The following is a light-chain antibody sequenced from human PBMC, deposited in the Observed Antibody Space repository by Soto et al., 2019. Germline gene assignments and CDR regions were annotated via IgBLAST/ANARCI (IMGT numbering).Light chain of an antibody. J-gene: IGKJ1*01. V-gene: IGKV1-39*01. Sequence: DIQMTQSTSSLSASVGDRVTIICRASQSISSYLNWYQQKPGKAPKLLIYAASSLQSGVPSRFSGSGSGTDFTLTISSLQPEDFATYYCQQSYSRTFGQGTKVDIK. CDR3: QQSYSRT. CDR2: AAS. CDR1: QSISSY.